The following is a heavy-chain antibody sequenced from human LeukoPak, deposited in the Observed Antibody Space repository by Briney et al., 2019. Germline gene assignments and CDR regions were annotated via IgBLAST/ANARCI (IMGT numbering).Heavy chain of an antibody. V-gene: IGHV4-4*07. CDR3: ARSIVVVPAAIKGPALFDP. Sequence: KPSETLSLTCTVSGGSISSYYWSWIRQPAGKGLEWIGRIYTSGSTNYNPSLKSRVTISVDTSKNQFSLKLSSVTAADTAVYYCARSIVVVPAAIKGPALFDPWGQGTLVTVSS. CDR1: GGSISSYY. J-gene: IGHJ5*02. D-gene: IGHD2-2*02. CDR2: IYTSGST.